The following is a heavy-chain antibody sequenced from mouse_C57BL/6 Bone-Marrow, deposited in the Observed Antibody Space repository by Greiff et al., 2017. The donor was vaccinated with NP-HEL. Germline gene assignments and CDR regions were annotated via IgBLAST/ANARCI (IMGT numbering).Heavy chain of an antibody. J-gene: IGHJ1*03. CDR1: GYSITSDY. Sequence: DVMLVESGPGLAKPSPTLSLTCSVTGYSITSDYWNWIRKFPGNKLEYMGYISYSGSTYYNPSLNSRISITRDTSKNQYYLQLNAVTTEDTATYYCATTVVGALSYGYFDGWGKGTTVTVSS. CDR2: ISYSGST. V-gene: IGHV3-8*01. CDR3: ATTVVGALSYGYFDG. D-gene: IGHD1-1*01.